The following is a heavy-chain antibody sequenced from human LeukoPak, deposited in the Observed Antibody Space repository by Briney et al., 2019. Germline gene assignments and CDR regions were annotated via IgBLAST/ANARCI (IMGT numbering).Heavy chain of an antibody. CDR1: GGTFSSYA. CDR3: ARDRLQYYYGSGSYYNPGDAFGI. J-gene: IGHJ3*02. D-gene: IGHD3-10*01. Sequence: SVKVSCKASGGTFSSYAISWVRQAPGQGLEWMGGIIPIFGTANYAQKFQGRVTITADKSTSTAYMELSSLRSEDTAVYYCARDRLQYYYGSGSYYNPGDAFGIWGQGTMVTVSS. V-gene: IGHV1-69*06. CDR2: IIPIFGTA.